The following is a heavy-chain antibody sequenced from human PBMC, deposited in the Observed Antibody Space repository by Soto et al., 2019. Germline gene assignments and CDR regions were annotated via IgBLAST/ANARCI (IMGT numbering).Heavy chain of an antibody. CDR1: GFSLNTGGLG. Sequence: SGPTLVNPTQTLTLTCTFSGFSLNTGGLGVGWIRQPPGKALEWLALIYWDNDKRYRPSLMSRLTITKDTSKNQVVLSMTNMDPVDAATYYCVHTRCGGDCLQSYSSHYYYGVDVWGQGTTVTVSS. CDR3: VHTRCGGDCLQSYSSHYYYGVDV. V-gene: IGHV2-5*02. D-gene: IGHD2-21*02. CDR2: IYWDNDK. J-gene: IGHJ6*02.